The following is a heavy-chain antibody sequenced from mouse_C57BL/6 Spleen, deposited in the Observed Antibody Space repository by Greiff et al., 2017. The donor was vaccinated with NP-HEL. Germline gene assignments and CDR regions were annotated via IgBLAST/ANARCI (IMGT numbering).Heavy chain of an antibody. V-gene: IGHV1-26*01. CDR2: INPNNGGT. CDR3: ARRGQLSLDY. CDR1: GYTFTDYY. D-gene: IGHD3-2*02. Sequence: VQLQQSGPELVKPGASVKISCKASGYTFTDYYMNWVKQSHGKSLEWIGDINPNNGGTSYNQKFKGKATLTVDKSSSTAYMELRSLTSEDSAVYYCARRGQLSLDYWGQGTTLTVSS. J-gene: IGHJ2*01.